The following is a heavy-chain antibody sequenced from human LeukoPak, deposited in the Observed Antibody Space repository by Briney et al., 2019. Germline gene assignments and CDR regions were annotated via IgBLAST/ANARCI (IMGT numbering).Heavy chain of an antibody. D-gene: IGHD5-18*01. Sequence: GGSLRLSCVASGFTFGKYWMSWVRQAPGKGLEWVANIKLDGSEKNYVDSVRGRFTISRDNAKNSLYLQMNSLRAEDTAVYFCARGSEGYSYGGWFDPWGQGTLVTVSS. CDR1: GFTFGKYW. CDR3: ARGSEGYSYGGWFDP. V-gene: IGHV3-7*01. J-gene: IGHJ5*02. CDR2: IKLDGSEK.